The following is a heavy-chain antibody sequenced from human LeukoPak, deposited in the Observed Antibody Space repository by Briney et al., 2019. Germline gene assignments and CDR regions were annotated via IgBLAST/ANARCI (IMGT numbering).Heavy chain of an antibody. CDR2: IYTSGST. D-gene: IGHD1-26*01. J-gene: IGHJ2*01. V-gene: IGHV4-61*02. CDR3: AAGSYGYWFFDL. Sequence: SQTLSLTCTVSGASISSGSYYWSWLRQPGGKGLEWIGRIYTSGSTNYNPSLKSRVTISVDTSKNQFSLKLSSVTAADTAVYYCAAGSYGYWFFDLWGRGTLVTVSS. CDR1: GASISSGSYY.